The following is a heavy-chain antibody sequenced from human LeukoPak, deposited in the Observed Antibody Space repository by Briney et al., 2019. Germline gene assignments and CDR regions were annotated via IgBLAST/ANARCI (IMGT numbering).Heavy chain of an antibody. V-gene: IGHV1-2*02. CDR2: INSNSGST. CDR1: GYTLTDYY. D-gene: IGHD6-19*01. CDR3: ARVRVYSSGWNFDY. Sequence: GASVKVSCKASGYTLTDYYVHRVRQAPGQGLEWMGWINSNSGSTSYAQNFQGRVTMTRDTSISTLYVELSSLRSDDTAVYYCARVRVYSSGWNFDYWGQGTLVTISS. J-gene: IGHJ4*02.